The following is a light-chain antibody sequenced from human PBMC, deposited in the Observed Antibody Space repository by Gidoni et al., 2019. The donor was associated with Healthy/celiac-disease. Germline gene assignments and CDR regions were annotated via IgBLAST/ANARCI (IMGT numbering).Light chain of an antibody. CDR3: QQSYSTPSD. J-gene: IGKJ5*01. CDR1: QSISSY. Sequence: DIPMTQSPSSLSASVGDRVTITCRASQSISSYLNWYQQKPGKAPKLLIYAASSLQSGVPSRFSGSGSGTDFTLTISSLQPEDFATYYCQQSYSTPSDFGQGTRLEIK. V-gene: IGKV1-39*01. CDR2: AAS.